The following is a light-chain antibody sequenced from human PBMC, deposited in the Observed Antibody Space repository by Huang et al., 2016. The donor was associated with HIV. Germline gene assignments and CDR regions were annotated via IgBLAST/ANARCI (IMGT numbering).Light chain of an antibody. CDR1: QSLLHSNGYNY. J-gene: IGKJ5*01. Sequence: DIVMSQSPLSLPVTPGEPASISCRSSQSLLHSNGYNYLDWYVQKPGQSPRLVIYLDSNRASGVPDRFSGTGSVTHFTLRISRVEAEDVGVYYCMQALQTPRTFGQGTRLEIK. CDR3: MQALQTPRT. CDR2: LDS. V-gene: IGKV2-28*01.